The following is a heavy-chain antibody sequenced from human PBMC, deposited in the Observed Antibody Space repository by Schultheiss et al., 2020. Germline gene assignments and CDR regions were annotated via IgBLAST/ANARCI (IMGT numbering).Heavy chain of an antibody. J-gene: IGHJ4*02. D-gene: IGHD3-10*01. CDR1: GFSLGTSGAG. CDR3: AVTMVRGVIINFDY. Sequence: SGPTLVKPTQTLTLTCTFSGFSLGTSGAGVGWIRQPPGKALEWLALIYWNDDKRYSPSLKSRLTITKDTSKNQVVLTMTNMDPVDTATYYCAVTMVRGVIINFDYWGQGTLVTVYS. V-gene: IGHV2-5*01. CDR2: IYWNDDK.